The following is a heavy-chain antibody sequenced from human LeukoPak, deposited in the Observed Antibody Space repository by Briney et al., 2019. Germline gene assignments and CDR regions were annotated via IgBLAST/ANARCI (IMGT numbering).Heavy chain of an antibody. J-gene: IGHJ4*02. CDR1: GGSFSGYY. Sequence: SETLSLTCAVYGGSFSGYYWSWIRQPPGKGLEWIGEINHSGSTNYNPSLKSRVTISVDTSKNQFSLKLSSVTAADTAVYYCARSGPGYCSSTSCRPFDHWGQGTLVTVSS. V-gene: IGHV4-34*01. CDR3: ARSGPGYCSSTSCRPFDH. D-gene: IGHD2-2*01. CDR2: INHSGST.